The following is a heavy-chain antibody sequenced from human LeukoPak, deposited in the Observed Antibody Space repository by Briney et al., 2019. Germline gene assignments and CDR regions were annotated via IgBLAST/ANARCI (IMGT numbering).Heavy chain of an antibody. Sequence: ASVKVSCTASGYTFTSYYMHWVRQAPGQGLEWMGIINPSGGSTSYAQKFQGRVTMTRNTSISTAYMELSSLRSEDTAVYYCATETFSVRGVIPYWGQGTLVTVSS. J-gene: IGHJ4*02. D-gene: IGHD3-10*01. CDR3: ATETFSVRGVIPY. V-gene: IGHV1-46*01. CDR1: GYTFTSYY. CDR2: INPSGGST.